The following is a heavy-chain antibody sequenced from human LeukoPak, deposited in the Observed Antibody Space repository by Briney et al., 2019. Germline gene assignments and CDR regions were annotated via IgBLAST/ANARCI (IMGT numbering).Heavy chain of an antibody. J-gene: IGHJ4*02. D-gene: IGHD1-7*01. CDR3: ARVPKAGTTRDY. Sequence: GGSLRLSCAASGFTFSSYAMHWVRQAPGKGLEWVAVISYDGSNKYYADSVKDRFTISRDNSKNTLYLQMNSLRAEDTAVYYCARVPKAGTTRDYWGQGTLVTVSS. CDR1: GFTFSSYA. CDR2: ISYDGSNK. V-gene: IGHV3-30*01.